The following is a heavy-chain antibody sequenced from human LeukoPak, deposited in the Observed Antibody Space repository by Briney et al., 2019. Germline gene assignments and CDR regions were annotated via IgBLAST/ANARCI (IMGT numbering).Heavy chain of an antibody. J-gene: IGHJ4*02. CDR3: APDIRRGMYSGSYGDLDN. V-gene: IGHV1-24*01. D-gene: IGHD1-26*01. Sequence: ASVKVSCKVSGYTLTELCMHWVRQAPGKGLEWMGSFDPEDGERIYAQKFQGRVTMTVDTSTDTAYMERSSLRSEDTAVYFCAPDIRRGMYSGSYGDLDNWGQGTLVTVSS. CDR2: FDPEDGER. CDR1: GYTLTELC.